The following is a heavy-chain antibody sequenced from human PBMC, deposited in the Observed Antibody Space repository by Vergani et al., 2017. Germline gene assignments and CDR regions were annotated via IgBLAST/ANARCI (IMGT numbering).Heavy chain of an antibody. V-gene: IGHV3-15*01. CDR2: IKSKTDGGTT. J-gene: IGHJ4*02. D-gene: IGHD4-23*01. CDR3: TTSPLGDYGGPDY. CDR1: GFTFSSYW. Sequence: EVQLVESGGGLVQPGGSLRLSCAASGFTFSSYWMSWVRQAPGKGLEWVGRIKSKTDGGTTDYAAPVKGRFTISRDDSKNTLYLQMNSLKTEDTAVYYCTTSPLGDYGGPDYWGQGTLVTVSS.